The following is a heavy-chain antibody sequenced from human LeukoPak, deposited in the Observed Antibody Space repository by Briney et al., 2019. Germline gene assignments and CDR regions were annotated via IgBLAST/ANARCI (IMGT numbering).Heavy chain of an antibody. CDR3: ARDSRNSSGWYMGYYYYYGMDV. CDR2: IYTSGST. CDR1: GGSISSYY. D-gene: IGHD6-19*01. J-gene: IGHJ6*02. Sequence: SETLSLTCTASGGSISSYYWSWIRQPAGKGLEWIGRIYTSGSTNYNPSLKSRVTMSVDTSKNRFSLKLSSVTAADTAVYYCARDSRNSSGWYMGYYYYYGMDVWGQGTTVTVSS. V-gene: IGHV4-4*07.